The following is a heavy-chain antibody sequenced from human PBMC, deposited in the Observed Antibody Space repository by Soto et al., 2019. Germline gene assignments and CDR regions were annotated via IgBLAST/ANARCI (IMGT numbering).Heavy chain of an antibody. CDR2: ISGTSDAA. Sequence: EVQLLESGGGLVQPGGSLRLSCAASGFPFSTSAMNWVRQAPGKGLEWGSIISGTSDAAYYAESVKGRFTSSRDNSKNTLYLQMNSLRAEDTAVYYCGKYSGSYPFYNGMNVWGQGTTVTVSS. D-gene: IGHD1-26*01. CDR3: GKYSGSYPFYNGMNV. V-gene: IGHV3-23*01. CDR1: GFPFSTSA. J-gene: IGHJ6*02.